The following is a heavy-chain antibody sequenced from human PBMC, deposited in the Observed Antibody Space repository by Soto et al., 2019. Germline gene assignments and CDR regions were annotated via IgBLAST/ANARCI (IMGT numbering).Heavy chain of an antibody. V-gene: IGHV3-30*18. CDR2: ISFDGIRK. CDR1: GFTFSHYG. J-gene: IGHJ4*02. CDR3: AKDDSEYSNYWSSVDY. D-gene: IGHD4-4*01. Sequence: QVQLVESGGGVVQPGRSLRLSCAASGFTFSHYGMEWVRQAPSKGLEWVAGISFDGIRKHYSDSGQGRCSISRDNYRGTLSLQMNRLGAEDTAMYYCAKDDSEYSNYWSSVDYWGQGALVAVSS.